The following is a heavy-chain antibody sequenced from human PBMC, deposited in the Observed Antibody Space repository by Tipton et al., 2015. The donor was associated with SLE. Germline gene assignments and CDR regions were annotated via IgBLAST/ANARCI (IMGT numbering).Heavy chain of an antibody. Sequence: QLVQSGAEVKKPGASVKVSCKASGYTFTSSGISWVRQAPGQGLEWMGWISVFSGVTNYAQNLQGRVTMTTDTSTSTAYMELRSLRSDDTAVYYCARSIVATTDFDYWGQGTLVTVSS. J-gene: IGHJ4*02. CDR1: GYTFTSSG. CDR2: ISVFSGVT. CDR3: ARSIVATTDFDY. D-gene: IGHD5-12*01. V-gene: IGHV1-18*01.